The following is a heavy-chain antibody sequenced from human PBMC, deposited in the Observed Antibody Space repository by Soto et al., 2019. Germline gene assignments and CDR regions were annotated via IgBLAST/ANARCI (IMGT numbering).Heavy chain of an antibody. CDR3: ARGQGMAIFGVVITSLDY. D-gene: IGHD3-3*01. CDR2: INHSGST. Sequence: SETLSLTCAVYGGSFSGYYWSWIRQPPGKGLEWIGEINHSGSTNYNPSLKSRVTISVDTSKNQFSLKLSSVTAADTAVYYCARGQGMAIFGVVITSLDYWGQGTLVTVSS. J-gene: IGHJ4*02. CDR1: GGSFSGYY. V-gene: IGHV4-34*01.